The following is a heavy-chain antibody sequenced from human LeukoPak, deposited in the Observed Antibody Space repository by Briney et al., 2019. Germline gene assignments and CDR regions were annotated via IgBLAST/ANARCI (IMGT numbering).Heavy chain of an antibody. Sequence: PGGSLRLSCAASGFTVSSNFMNWVRQAPGKGLEWVSVIYSGGSTYYADSVKGRFTISRDNSKNTLYLQMNSLRAEDTAVYYCARDGSYGSGSFDYWGQGTLVTVSS. J-gene: IGHJ4*02. CDR2: IYSGGST. CDR3: ARDGSYGSGSFDY. D-gene: IGHD3-10*01. V-gene: IGHV3-53*01. CDR1: GFTVSSNF.